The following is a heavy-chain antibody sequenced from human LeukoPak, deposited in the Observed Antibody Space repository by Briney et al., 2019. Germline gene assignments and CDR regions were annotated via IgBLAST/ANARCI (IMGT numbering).Heavy chain of an antibody. CDR2: IWYDGSNK. D-gene: IGHD3-22*01. Sequence: GGSLRLSCAASGFTFSSYGMHWVRQAPGKGLEWVAVIWYDGSNKYYADSVKGRFTISRDNSKNTLYLQMNSLRAEDTAVYYCARDLNYYDSSGPGDYWGQGTLVTVSS. CDR3: ARDLNYYDSSGPGDY. CDR1: GFTFSSYG. V-gene: IGHV3-33*01. J-gene: IGHJ4*02.